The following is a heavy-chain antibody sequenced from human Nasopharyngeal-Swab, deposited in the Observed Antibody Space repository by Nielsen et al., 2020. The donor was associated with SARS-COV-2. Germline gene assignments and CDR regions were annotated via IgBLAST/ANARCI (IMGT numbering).Heavy chain of an antibody. CDR2: TSADESNK. CDR3: LYGMDV. CDR1: KFTFGNYG. Sequence: GESLKISCAASKFTFGNYGMNWVRQAPGKGLEWVAATSADESNKYYVDSVRGRFTISRDNSKNTLYLQMNNLRLEDTAVYFCLYGMDVWGQGTTVTVSS. J-gene: IGHJ6*02. V-gene: IGHV3-30*03.